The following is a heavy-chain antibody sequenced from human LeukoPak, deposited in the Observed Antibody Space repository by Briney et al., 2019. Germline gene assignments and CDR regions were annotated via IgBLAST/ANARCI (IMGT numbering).Heavy chain of an antibody. CDR1: GVSISSSNSY. CDR2: FSGSGGST. D-gene: IGHD3-10*01. V-gene: IGHV3-23*01. J-gene: IGHJ4*02. CDR3: AKDPALLWFGEFPSPFDY. Sequence: PSETLSLTCTVSGVSISSSNSYWGWIRQPPGKGLEWVSTFSGSGGSTHYADSVKGRFTISRDNSKNTLYLQMNSLRAEDTAVYYCAKDPALLWFGEFPSPFDYWGQGTLVTVSS.